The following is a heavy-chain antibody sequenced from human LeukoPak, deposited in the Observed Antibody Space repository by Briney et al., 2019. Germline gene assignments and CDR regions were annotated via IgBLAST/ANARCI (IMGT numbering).Heavy chain of an antibody. Sequence: SETLSLTCTVSGGSISSGGYYWSWIRQPPGKGLEWIGYIYHSGSTYYNPSLKSRVTISVDRSKNQFSLKLSSVTAADTAVYYCARANSYGHHFDYWGQGTLVTVSS. J-gene: IGHJ4*02. CDR1: GGSISSGGYY. V-gene: IGHV4-30-2*01. CDR3: ARANSYGHHFDY. D-gene: IGHD5-18*01. CDR2: IYHSGST.